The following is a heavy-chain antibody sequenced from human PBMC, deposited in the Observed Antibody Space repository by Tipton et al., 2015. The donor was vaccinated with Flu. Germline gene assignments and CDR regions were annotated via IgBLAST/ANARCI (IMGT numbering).Heavy chain of an antibody. CDR1: GDSISNYY. J-gene: IGHJ5*02. CDR3: AREAAPTPGAGYQYES. CDR2: IYTSGST. Sequence: TLSLTCTVSGDSISNYYWGWIRQPAGKGLQWIGRIYTSGSTDYNPSLKGRVTMSVDTSRNQFSLRLSSVTAADTAVYFCAREAAPTPGAGYQYESWGQGKQVTVSS. V-gene: IGHV4-4*07. D-gene: IGHD3-10*01.